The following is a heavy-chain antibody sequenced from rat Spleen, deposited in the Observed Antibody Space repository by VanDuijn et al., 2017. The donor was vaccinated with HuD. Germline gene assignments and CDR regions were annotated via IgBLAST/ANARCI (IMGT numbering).Heavy chain of an antibody. J-gene: IGHJ3*01. D-gene: IGHD4-3*01. CDR3: TREIIRGTKDWFTH. CDR2: ISYDGSST. V-gene: IGHV5-20*01. Sequence: EVQLVESDGGLAPPGRSLKLSCAASGFTFSDYYMAWVRQAPTKGLEWVATISYDGSSTYYRDSVKGRFTISRDNAKSTLYLQMDSLRSEDTATYYCTREIIRGTKDWFTHWGQGTLVTVSS. CDR1: GFTFSDYY.